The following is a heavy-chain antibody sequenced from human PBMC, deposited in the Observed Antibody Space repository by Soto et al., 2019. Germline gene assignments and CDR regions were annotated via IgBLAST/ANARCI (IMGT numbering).Heavy chain of an antibody. D-gene: IGHD3-16*01. V-gene: IGHV1-69*02. Sequence: QVQLAQSGAEVKKPGSSVKVSCKASGGTFSSYTIIWVRQAHGQGLEWMGRIIPILGIANYAKKFQGRVTITAYQSQRTANIELSSRRSEYTGVYYCARGGHDAFDIWGQGTMVTVSS. J-gene: IGHJ3*02. CDR1: GGTFSSYT. CDR2: IIPILGIA. CDR3: ARGGHDAFDI.